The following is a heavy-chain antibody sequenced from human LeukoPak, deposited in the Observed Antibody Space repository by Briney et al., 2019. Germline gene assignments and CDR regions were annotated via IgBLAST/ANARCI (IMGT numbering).Heavy chain of an antibody. CDR2: IYYSGST. D-gene: IGHD1-1*01. CDR3: ARSGRSPYYFDY. V-gene: IGHV4-59*01. J-gene: IGHJ4*02. CDR1: GGSISNYY. Sequence: SETLSLTCTVSGGSISNYYWSWIRQPPGKGLEWIGYIYYSGSTNYNPSLKSRVTISVDTSKNQFSLKLSSVTAADTAVYYCARSGRSPYYFDYWGQGTLVTVSS.